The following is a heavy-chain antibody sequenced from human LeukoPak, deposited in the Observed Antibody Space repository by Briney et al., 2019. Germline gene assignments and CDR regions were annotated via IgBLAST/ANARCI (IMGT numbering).Heavy chain of an antibody. J-gene: IGHJ4*02. CDR2: INPNSGGT. Sequence: ASVKVSCKASGYTFTGYYMHWVRQAPGQGLERMGWINPNSGGTNYAQKFQGRVTMTRDTSISTAYMELSRLRSDDTAVYYCATPQTPYDILTGDEYYFDYWGQGTLVTVSS. D-gene: IGHD3-9*01. CDR1: GYTFTGYY. V-gene: IGHV1-2*02. CDR3: ATPQTPYDILTGDEYYFDY.